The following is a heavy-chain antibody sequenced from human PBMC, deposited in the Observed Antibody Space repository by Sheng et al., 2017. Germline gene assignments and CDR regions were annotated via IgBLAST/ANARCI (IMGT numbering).Heavy chain of an antibody. D-gene: IGHD3-10*01. CDR3: ARVSRITMVRGPQDPFD. Sequence: QLQLQESGPGLVKPSETLSLTCTVSGGSISSSSYYWGWIRQPPGKGLEWIGSIYYSGSTYYNPSLKSRVTISVDTSKNQFSLKLSSVTAADTAVYYCARVSRITMVRGPQDPFDYGARERWSPSPQ. CDR2: IYYSGST. J-gene: IGHJ4*02. CDR1: GGSISSSSYY. V-gene: IGHV4-39*07.